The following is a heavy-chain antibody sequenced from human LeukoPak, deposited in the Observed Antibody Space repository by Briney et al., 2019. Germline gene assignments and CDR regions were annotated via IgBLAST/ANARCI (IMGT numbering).Heavy chain of an antibody. CDR2: INPSGGST. D-gene: IGHD3-16*01. Sequence: ASVKVSCKASGYTXTSHHLHWVRQAPGQGLEWMGIINPSGGSTTYAQKFQGRVTMTRETSTSTVYMELSSLRSEDTAVYYCARNPLSLRGVDSWGQGALVTVSS. CDR1: GYTXTSHH. CDR3: ARNPLSLRGVDS. V-gene: IGHV1-46*01. J-gene: IGHJ4*02.